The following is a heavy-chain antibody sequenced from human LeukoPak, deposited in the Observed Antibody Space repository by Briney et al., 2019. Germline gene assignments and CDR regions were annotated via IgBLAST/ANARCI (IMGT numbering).Heavy chain of an antibody. CDR2: IYTSGST. Sequence: SETLSLTCTVSGGSISSYYWSWIRQPAGKGLEWIGRIYTSGSTNYNPSLKSRVTISVDTSKNQFSLKVTSVTAADTAVYYCARSGYRYGADALDIWGQGTMVAVPS. CDR3: ARSGYRYGADALDI. CDR1: GGSISSYY. J-gene: IGHJ3*02. V-gene: IGHV4-4*07. D-gene: IGHD5-18*01.